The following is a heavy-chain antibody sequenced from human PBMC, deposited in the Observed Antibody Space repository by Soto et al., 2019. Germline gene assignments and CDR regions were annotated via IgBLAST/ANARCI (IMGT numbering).Heavy chain of an antibody. Sequence: PSETLSLTCTVSGGSISSGGYSWSWIRQPPGKGLEWIGYIYHSGSTYYNPSLKSRVTISVDKSKNQFSLKLTSVTAADTAVYYCARTNDYNNLRFEYWGQGALVTVSS. CDR1: GGSISSGGYS. J-gene: IGHJ4*02. CDR3: ARTNDYNNLRFEY. CDR2: IYHSGST. V-gene: IGHV4-30-2*01. D-gene: IGHD4-4*01.